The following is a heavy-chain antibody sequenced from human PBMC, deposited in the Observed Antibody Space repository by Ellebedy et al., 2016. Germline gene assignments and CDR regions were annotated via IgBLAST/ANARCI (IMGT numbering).Heavy chain of an antibody. D-gene: IGHD1-26*01. CDR2: IYYSGST. V-gene: IGHV4-59*08. J-gene: IGHJ3*02. CDR3: ARPFFGNSGSFEI. CDR1: GGSISSYY. Sequence: SETLFLTCTVSGGSISSYYWSWIRQPPGKGLEWIGYIYYSGSTNYNPSLKSRVTISVDTSKNQFSLKLSSVTAADTAVYYCARPFFGNSGSFEIWGQGTMVTVSS.